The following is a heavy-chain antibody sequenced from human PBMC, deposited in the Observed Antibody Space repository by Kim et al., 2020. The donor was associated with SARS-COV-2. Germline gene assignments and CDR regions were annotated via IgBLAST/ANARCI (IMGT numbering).Heavy chain of an antibody. CDR3: ARVRYYDILFYGMDV. D-gene: IGHD3-9*01. CDR2: IIPIFGTA. Sequence: SVKVSCKASGGTFSSYAISWVRQAPGQGLEWMGGIIPIFGTANYAQKFQGRVTITADESTSTAYMELSSLRSEDTAVYYCARVRYYDILFYGMDVWGQGTTVTVSS. V-gene: IGHV1-69*13. CDR1: GGTFSSYA. J-gene: IGHJ6*02.